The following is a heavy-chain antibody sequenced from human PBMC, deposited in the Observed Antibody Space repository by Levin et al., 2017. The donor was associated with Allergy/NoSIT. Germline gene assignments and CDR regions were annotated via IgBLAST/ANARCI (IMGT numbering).Heavy chain of an antibody. D-gene: IGHD2-15*01. V-gene: IGHV4-4*02. CDR1: GGSISTDNW. Sequence: GSLRLSCAVSGGSISTDNWWSWIRQPPGKGLAWIGEIYRSGDTNHNPSLRSRVTMSVDKSKKHFFLKLTSVTAPDPAVDYCAKVEGLFCSGGSCFYSFHYWGQGALVTVSS. CDR2: IYRSGDT. CDR3: AKVEGLFCSGGSCFYSFHY. J-gene: IGHJ4*02.